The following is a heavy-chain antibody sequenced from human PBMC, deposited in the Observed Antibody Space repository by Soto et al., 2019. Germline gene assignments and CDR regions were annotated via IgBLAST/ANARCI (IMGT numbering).Heavy chain of an antibody. Sequence: QVQLVQSGAEVKKPGSSVKVSCKASGGTFSSYAISWVRQAPGQGLEWMGGIIPIFGTANYAQKFQGRVTITAXXSXSXXYMELSSLRSEDTAVYYCARGGYSSSWEYWYGMDVWGQGTTVTVSS. J-gene: IGHJ6*02. CDR3: ARGGYSSSWEYWYGMDV. D-gene: IGHD6-13*01. CDR2: IIPIFGTA. V-gene: IGHV1-69*12. CDR1: GGTFSSYA.